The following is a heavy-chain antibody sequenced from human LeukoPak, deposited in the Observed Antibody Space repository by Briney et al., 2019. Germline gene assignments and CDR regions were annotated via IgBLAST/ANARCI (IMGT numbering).Heavy chain of an antibody. J-gene: IGHJ4*02. CDR3: ARSVVPAATLFWDY. V-gene: IGHV4-59*11. CDR1: GGSISSHY. D-gene: IGHD2-2*01. CDR2: IYYSGST. Sequence: PSETLSLTCTVSGGSISSHYWSWIRQPPGKGLEWIGYIYYSGSTNYNPSLKSRVTISVDTSKNQFSLKLSSVTAADTAVYYCARSVVPAATLFWDYWGQGTLVTVSS.